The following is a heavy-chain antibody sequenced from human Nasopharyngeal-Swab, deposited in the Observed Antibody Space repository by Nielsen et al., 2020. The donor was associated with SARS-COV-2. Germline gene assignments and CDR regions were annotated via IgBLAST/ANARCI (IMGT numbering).Heavy chain of an antibody. Sequence: GESLKISCAASGFTFSSYWMSWVRPAPGKGLEWVANIKQDGSEKYYVDSVKGRFTISRDNAKNSLYLQMNSLRAEDTAVYYCARADYYGSGSYYNGAEYFQHWGQGTLVTVSS. D-gene: IGHD3-10*01. CDR3: ARADYYGSGSYYNGAEYFQH. V-gene: IGHV3-7*03. CDR1: GFTFSSYW. CDR2: IKQDGSEK. J-gene: IGHJ1*01.